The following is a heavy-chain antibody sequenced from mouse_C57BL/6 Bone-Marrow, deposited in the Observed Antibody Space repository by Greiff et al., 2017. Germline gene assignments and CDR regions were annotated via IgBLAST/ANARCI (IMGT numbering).Heavy chain of an antibody. CDR3: DLSTGVVEQDWYFDV. CDR1: GYAFSSSW. J-gene: IGHJ1*03. V-gene: IGHV1-82*01. Sequence: VQLQQSGPELVKPGASVKISCKASGYAFSSSWLNWVKQRPGQGTEWIGRIYPGDGATNYNGKFKGKATLTADKSSSTAYLQLSSLTSEDSAVYVCDLSTGVVEQDWYFDVWGTGTTVTVSS. D-gene: IGHD1-1*01. CDR2: IYPGDGAT.